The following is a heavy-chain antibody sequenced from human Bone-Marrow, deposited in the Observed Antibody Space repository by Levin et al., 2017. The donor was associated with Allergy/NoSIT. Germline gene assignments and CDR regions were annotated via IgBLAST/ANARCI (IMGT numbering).Heavy chain of an antibody. CDR3: ARGVHYYGSGSYYGPPDDY. J-gene: IGHJ4*02. Sequence: GGSLRLSCAASGFTFSSYAMHWVRQAPGKGLEWVAVISYDGSNKYYGDSVKGRFTISRDNSKNTLYLQMNSLRAEDTAVCYCARGVHYYGSGSYYGPPDDYWGQGTLVTVSS. V-gene: IGHV3-30-3*01. CDR1: GFTFSSYA. D-gene: IGHD3-10*01. CDR2: ISYDGSNK.